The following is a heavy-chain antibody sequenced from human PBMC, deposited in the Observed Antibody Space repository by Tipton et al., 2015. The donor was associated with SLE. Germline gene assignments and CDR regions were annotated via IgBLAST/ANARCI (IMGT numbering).Heavy chain of an antibody. CDR3: ARGVVGLVLIYYNH. D-gene: IGHD3/OR15-3a*01. J-gene: IGHJ4*01. V-gene: IGHV4-31*01. CDR2: IYYSGTT. Sequence: TLSLTCTVSGASISTDGVYWSWIRQHPGKGLEWIGKIYYSGTTYYNTSFKSQFTISVDTSNNQFSLKVNSVTAADTAVYYCARGVVGLVLIYYNHWGQGALVTGSS. CDR1: GASISTDGVY.